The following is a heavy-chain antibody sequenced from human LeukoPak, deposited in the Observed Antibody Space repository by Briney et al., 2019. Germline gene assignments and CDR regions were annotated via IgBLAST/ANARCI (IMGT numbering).Heavy chain of an antibody. Sequence: ASVKVSCKASGGTFSSYAISWVRQAPGQGLEWMGGIIPIFGTANYAQKFQGRVTITADESTSTAYMELSSLRSEDTAVYYCARDASIVGATMGRAHDAFDIWGQGTMVTVSS. CDR1: GGTFSSYA. V-gene: IGHV1-69*13. D-gene: IGHD1-26*01. CDR2: IIPIFGTA. CDR3: ARDASIVGATMGRAHDAFDI. J-gene: IGHJ3*02.